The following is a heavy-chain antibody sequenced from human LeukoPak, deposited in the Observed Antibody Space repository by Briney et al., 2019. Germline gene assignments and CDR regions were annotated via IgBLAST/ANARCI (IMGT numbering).Heavy chain of an antibody. CDR1: GYTFTSYG. CDR3: ARVGEVLRFLEWLPNWFDP. D-gene: IGHD3-3*01. J-gene: IGHJ5*02. Sequence: ASVKVSCKASGYTFTSYGISWVRQAPRQGLEWMGWISAYNGNTNYAQKLQGRVTMTTDTSTSTAYMELRSLRSDDTAVYYCARVGEVLRFLEWLPNWFDPWGQGTLVTVSS. CDR2: ISAYNGNT. V-gene: IGHV1-18*01.